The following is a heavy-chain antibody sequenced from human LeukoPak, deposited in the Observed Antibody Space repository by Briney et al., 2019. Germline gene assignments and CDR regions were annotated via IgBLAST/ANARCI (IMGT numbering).Heavy chain of an antibody. CDR3: ARGGSYLSAFDL. Sequence: GGSLRLSCAASGFTVSSNYMSWVRQAPGKGLEWVSIIYSGGSTFYADSVKGRFTISRDNSKNTLYLQMNSLRAEDTAVYYCARGGSYLSAFDLWGQGTMVTVSS. CDR2: IYSGGST. V-gene: IGHV3-53*01. J-gene: IGHJ3*01. CDR1: GFTVSSNY. D-gene: IGHD1-26*01.